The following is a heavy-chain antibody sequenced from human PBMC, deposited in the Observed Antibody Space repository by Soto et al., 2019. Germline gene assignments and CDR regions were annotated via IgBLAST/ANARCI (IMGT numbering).Heavy chain of an antibody. J-gene: IGHJ4*02. CDR1: GFSFVNYA. CDR2: LSGSGTST. Sequence: MXLSCAASGFSFVNYAMNWVRQAPWKGLEWVSGLSGSGTSTYYADSVKGRFTISRDNSRDTLFLQMNSLTADDTAVYYCAKATTNGGWFNPFDSWGQGALVTVSS. V-gene: IGHV3-23*01. D-gene: IGHD6-19*01. CDR3: AKATTNGGWFNPFDS.